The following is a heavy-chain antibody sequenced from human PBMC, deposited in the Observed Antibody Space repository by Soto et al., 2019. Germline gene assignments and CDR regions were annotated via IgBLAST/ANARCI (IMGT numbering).Heavy chain of an antibody. D-gene: IGHD3-9*01. CDR1: GGSISSSSYY. CDR2: IYYSGST. V-gene: IGHV4-39*01. Sequence: SETLSLTCTVSGGSISSSSYYWGWIRQPPGKGLEWIGSIYYSGSTYYNPSLKSRVTISVDTSKNQFSLKLSSVTAADTAVYYCARQGSYFDWLLMGWFDPWGQGTLVTVSS. CDR3: ARQGSYFDWLLMGWFDP. J-gene: IGHJ5*02.